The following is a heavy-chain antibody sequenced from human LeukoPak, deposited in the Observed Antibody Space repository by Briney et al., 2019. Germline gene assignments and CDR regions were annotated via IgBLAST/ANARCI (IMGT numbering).Heavy chain of an antibody. CDR1: GYTFINYY. V-gene: IGHV1-2*02. CDR2: IDPDSGGT. D-gene: IGHD3-22*01. CDR3: AREYYDRSGRKHAFDI. J-gene: IGHJ3*02. Sequence: ASVKVSCKASGYTFINYYMHWVRQAPGQGLEWMGRIDPDSGGTSYAQNFQGRVTMTTDTSISTAYMELSRLGSDDTAVYYCAREYYDRSGRKHAFDIWGQGTMVTVSS.